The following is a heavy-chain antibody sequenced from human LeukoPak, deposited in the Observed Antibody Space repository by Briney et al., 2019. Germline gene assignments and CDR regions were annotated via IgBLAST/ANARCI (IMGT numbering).Heavy chain of an antibody. CDR2: ISSSGSTI. CDR3: ARIRYFDWLPDY. D-gene: IGHD3-9*01. Sequence: GGSLRLSCAASGFTFSSYEMNWVRQAPGKGLEWVSYISSSGSTIYYADSVKGRFTISRDNAKNPLYLQMNSLRAEDTAVYYCARIRYFDWLPDYWGQGTLVTVSS. CDR1: GFTFSSYE. J-gene: IGHJ4*02. V-gene: IGHV3-48*03.